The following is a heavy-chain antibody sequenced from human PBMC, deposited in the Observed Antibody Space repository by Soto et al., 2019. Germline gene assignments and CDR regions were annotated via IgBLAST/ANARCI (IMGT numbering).Heavy chain of an antibody. V-gene: IGHV3-48*01. J-gene: IGHJ3*01. CDR3: ARDQLYYNDISGRPLNAFDV. Sequence: PGGSLRLSCAASGFTFSSYAMSWARQAPGKGLEWVAHISLRGTTVDYADSVKGRFTISRDNAKNSLYLQMNSLRAEDTAVYYCARDQLYYNDISGRPLNAFDVWGQGTMVTVSS. D-gene: IGHD3-22*01. CDR2: ISLRGTTV. CDR1: GFTFSSYA.